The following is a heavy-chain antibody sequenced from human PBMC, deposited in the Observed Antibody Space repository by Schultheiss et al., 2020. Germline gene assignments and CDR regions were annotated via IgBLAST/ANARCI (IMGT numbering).Heavy chain of an antibody. D-gene: IGHD3-10*01. J-gene: IGHJ6*02. CDR2: MNPNSGNT. V-gene: IGHV1-8*01. CDR3: ARGLALWFGEFDYYYYGMDV. Sequence: ASVKVSCKASGYTFTSYDINWVRQATGQGLEWMGWMNPNSGNTGYAQKFQGRVTMTRNTSISTAYMELSSLRSEDTAVYYCARGLALWFGEFDYYYYGMDVWGQGTTVTVSS. CDR1: GYTFTSYD.